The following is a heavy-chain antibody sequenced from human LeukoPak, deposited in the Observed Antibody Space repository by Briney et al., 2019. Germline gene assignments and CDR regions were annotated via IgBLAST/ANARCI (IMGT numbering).Heavy chain of an antibody. CDR3: ARSYYYGSGTN. CDR2: IYSSGST. D-gene: IGHD3-10*01. V-gene: IGHV3-53*01. CDR1: GFTVSNSY. J-gene: IGHJ4*02. Sequence: PGGSLRLSCAASGFTVSNSYMSWVRQAPGKGLEWVSVIYSSGSTYYADSVKGRFTISRDNSENTLYLQMNSLRAEDTAVYYCARSYYYGSGTNWGQGTLVTVSS.